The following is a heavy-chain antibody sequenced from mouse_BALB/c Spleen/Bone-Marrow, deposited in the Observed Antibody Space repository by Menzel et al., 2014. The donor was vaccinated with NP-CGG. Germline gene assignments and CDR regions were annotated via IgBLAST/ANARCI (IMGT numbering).Heavy chain of an antibody. Sequence: VQLKDSGPELVKPGASVKMSCKASRYTFXSYVSHWVRQKPGQGLEWIGFMNPFNDGTKYNEKFKGKATLTSDKSSSTAYTELSSLTSEDSAVYYCAREVVATDYFDYWGQGTTLTVSS. J-gene: IGHJ2*01. CDR2: MNPFNDGT. D-gene: IGHD1-1*01. V-gene: IGHV1-14*01. CDR1: RYTFXSYV. CDR3: AREVVATDYFDY.